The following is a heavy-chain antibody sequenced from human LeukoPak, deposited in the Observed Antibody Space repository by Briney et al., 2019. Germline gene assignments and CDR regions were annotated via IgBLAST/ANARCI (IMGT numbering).Heavy chain of an antibody. CDR2: INPSGGST. V-gene: IGHV1-46*01. CDR1: GYTFTSYY. Sequence: ASVTVSCKASGYTFTSYYMHWVRQAPGQGLEWMGIINPSGGSTSYAQKFQGRVTMTRDTSTSTVYMGLSSLRSGDTAVHYCARSPGYYDSSGYYWYFDYWGQGTLVTVSS. D-gene: IGHD3-22*01. CDR3: ARSPGYYDSSGYYWYFDY. J-gene: IGHJ4*02.